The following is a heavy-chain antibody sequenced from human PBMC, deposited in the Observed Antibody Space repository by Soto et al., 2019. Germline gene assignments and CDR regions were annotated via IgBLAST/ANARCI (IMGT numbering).Heavy chain of an antibody. V-gene: IGHV3-23*01. CDR1: GFTFSSYA. CDR2: ISGGST. D-gene: IGHD3-22*01. J-gene: IGHJ5*02. CDR3: AKDDSSGYHA. Sequence: PGGSLRLSCAASGFTFSSYAMSWVRQAPGKGLEWVSAISGGSTYYADSVKGRFTISRDNSKNTLYLQMNSLRAEDTAVYYCAKDDSSGYHAWGQGTLVTVSS.